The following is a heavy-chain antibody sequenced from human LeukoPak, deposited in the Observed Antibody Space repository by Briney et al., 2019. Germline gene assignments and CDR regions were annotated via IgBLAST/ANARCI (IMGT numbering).Heavy chain of an antibody. CDR1: GGTFSSYA. Sequence: ASVKVSCKASGGTFSSYAISWVRQAPGQGLEWMGGIIPIFGTANYAQKFQGRVTITTDESTSTAYMELSRLRSEDTAVYYCARTGRGYRFEYYFDYWGQGTLVTVSS. D-gene: IGHD5-18*01. CDR3: ARTGRGYRFEYYFDY. V-gene: IGHV1-69*05. J-gene: IGHJ4*02. CDR2: IIPIFGTA.